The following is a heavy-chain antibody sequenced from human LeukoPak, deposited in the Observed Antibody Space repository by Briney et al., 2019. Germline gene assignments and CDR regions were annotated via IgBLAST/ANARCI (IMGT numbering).Heavy chain of an antibody. CDR2: INPSGGST. CDR1: GYTFSTSY. D-gene: IGHD3-10*01. J-gene: IGHJ4*02. Sequence: ASVKVSCKASGYTFSTSYIHWVRQAPGQGLEWMGIINPSGGSTSYAQKFQARVTMTRDTSTSTVYMELSSLRSEDTAVYYCAKEGLLWFGEFLYYFDYWGQGTLVTVSS. CDR3: AKEGLLWFGEFLYYFDY. V-gene: IGHV1-46*01.